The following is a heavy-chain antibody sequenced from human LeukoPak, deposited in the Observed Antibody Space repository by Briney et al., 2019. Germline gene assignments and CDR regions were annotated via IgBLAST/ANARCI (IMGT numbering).Heavy chain of an antibody. V-gene: IGHV3-23*01. CDR3: AKLPYDYVWGSYLDY. Sequence: GGSLRLSCAASGFTFSSYAMSWVRQAPGKGLEWVSAISGSGGSTYYADSVKGRFTISRDNSKNTLYLQTNSLRAEDTAVYYCAKLPYDYVWGSYLDYWGQGTLVTVSS. CDR1: GFTFSSYA. CDR2: ISGSGGST. D-gene: IGHD3-16*02. J-gene: IGHJ4*02.